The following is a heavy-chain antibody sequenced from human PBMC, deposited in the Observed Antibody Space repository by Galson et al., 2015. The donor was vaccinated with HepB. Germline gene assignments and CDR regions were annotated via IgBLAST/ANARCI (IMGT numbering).Heavy chain of an antibody. V-gene: IGHV3-53*01. D-gene: IGHD2-2*01. J-gene: IGHJ4*02. CDR3: ARAGWVVPAAMGFDY. Sequence: LRLSCAASGFTVSSNYMSWVRQAPGKGLEWVSFIYSGGNTFYADSVKGRFTISRDNSKNTLYLQMNSLRAEDTAVYYCARAGWVVPAAMGFDYWGQGTLVTVSS. CDR2: IYSGGNT. CDR1: GFTVSSNY.